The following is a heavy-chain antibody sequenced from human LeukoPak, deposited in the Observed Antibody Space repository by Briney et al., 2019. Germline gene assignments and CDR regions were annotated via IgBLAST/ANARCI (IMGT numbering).Heavy chain of an antibody. J-gene: IGHJ5*02. CDR2: IHAGGST. CDR1: GGSIRSGSYY. Sequence: PSETLSLTCTVSGGSIRSGSYYWSWIRQPAGKGLEWIGRIHAGGSTNYNPSLKSLITISADTSNNQFPLKLSSVTAADTAVYYCAREFRKGWDWFDPWGQGTLVTVSS. V-gene: IGHV4-61*02. CDR3: AREFRKGWDWFDP. D-gene: IGHD1-26*01.